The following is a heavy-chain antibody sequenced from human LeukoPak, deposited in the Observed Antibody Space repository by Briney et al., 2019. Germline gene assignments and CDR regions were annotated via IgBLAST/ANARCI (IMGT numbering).Heavy chain of an antibody. Sequence: ASVKVSCKASGYTFTSYGISWVRQATGQGLEWMGWMNPNSGNTGYAQKFQGRVTITRNTSISTAYMELSSLRSEDTAVYYCARSEEPHCSGGSCYKAGAFDIWGQGTMVTVSS. V-gene: IGHV1-8*03. D-gene: IGHD2-15*01. J-gene: IGHJ3*02. CDR3: ARSEEPHCSGGSCYKAGAFDI. CDR1: GYTFTSYG. CDR2: MNPNSGNT.